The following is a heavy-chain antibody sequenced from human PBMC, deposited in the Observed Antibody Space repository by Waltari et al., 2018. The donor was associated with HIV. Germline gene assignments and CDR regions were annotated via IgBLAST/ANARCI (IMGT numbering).Heavy chain of an antibody. CDR1: GYSFTSHW. V-gene: IGHV5-51*01. CDR2: IYPGDSDI. D-gene: IGHD3-10*01. Sequence: EVQLVQSGVEVKKPGESLQISCTASGYSFTSHWIGWVRQMPGKGLEWMGIIYPGDSDIRYSPSFQGQVTISADKSITTAYLQWSSLKASDTAMYYCARTVQGVTSHFDYWGQGTLVTVSS. CDR3: ARTVQGVTSHFDY. J-gene: IGHJ4*02.